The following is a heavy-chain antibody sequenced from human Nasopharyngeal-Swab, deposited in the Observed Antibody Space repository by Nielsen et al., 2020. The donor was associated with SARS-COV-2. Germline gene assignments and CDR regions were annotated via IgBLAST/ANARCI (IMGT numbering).Heavy chain of an antibody. CDR1: GGSISSGDYY. J-gene: IGHJ4*02. CDR3: ARDYGGRNYYDSSGYYYQGY. V-gene: IGHV4-30-4*08. Sequence: SETLSLTCTVSGGSISSGDYYWSWIRQPPGKGPEWIGYIYYSGSTYYNPSLKSRVTISVDTSKNQFSLKLSSVTAADTAVYYCARDYGGRNYYDSSGYYYQGYWGQGTLVTVSS. CDR2: IYYSGST. D-gene: IGHD3-22*01.